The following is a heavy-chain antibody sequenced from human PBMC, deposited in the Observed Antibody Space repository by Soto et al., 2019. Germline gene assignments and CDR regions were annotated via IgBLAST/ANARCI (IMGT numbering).Heavy chain of an antibody. V-gene: IGHV3-15*01. J-gene: IGHJ5*02. CDR2: IKSKTDGGTT. D-gene: IGHD6-6*01. Sequence: GGSLRLSCAASGFTFSNAWMSWVRQAPGKGLEWVGRIKSKTDGGTTDYAAPVKGRFTISRDDSKNTLYLQMNSLKTEDTAVYYCTTDPTSIAGVGWFDPWGQGTLVTVSS. CDR1: GFTFSNAW. CDR3: TTDPTSIAGVGWFDP.